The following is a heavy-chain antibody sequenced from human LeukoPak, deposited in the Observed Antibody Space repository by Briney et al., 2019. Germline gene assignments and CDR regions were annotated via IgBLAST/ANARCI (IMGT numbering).Heavy chain of an antibody. J-gene: IGHJ6*02. CDR2: IYHSGST. CDR3: ARGVRSMDV. CDR1: GYSISSGYY. D-gene: IGHD3-10*01. V-gene: IGHV4-38-2*02. Sequence: PSETLSLTCTVSGYSISSGYYWGWIRQPPGKGLEWIGSIYHSGSTYYNPSLKSRVTISVDTSKNQFSLRLSSVTAADTAVYYCARGVRSMDVWGQGTTVIVSS.